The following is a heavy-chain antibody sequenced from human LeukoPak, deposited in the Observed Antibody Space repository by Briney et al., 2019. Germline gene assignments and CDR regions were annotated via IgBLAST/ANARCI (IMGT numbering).Heavy chain of an antibody. CDR3: VCDSLGFDY. J-gene: IGHJ4*02. CDR2: IISSISYI. D-gene: IGHD2-8*01. CDR1: VFTFSIYS. Sequence: TGGSLRLSCAASVFTFSIYSMNWVRQAPGEGLEWGSYIISSISYIYYADSAKGQFTISRDNAKNSLYLQMNSLRAEDTAVYYCVCDSLGFDYWGQGTLVTVSS. V-gene: IGHV3-21*01.